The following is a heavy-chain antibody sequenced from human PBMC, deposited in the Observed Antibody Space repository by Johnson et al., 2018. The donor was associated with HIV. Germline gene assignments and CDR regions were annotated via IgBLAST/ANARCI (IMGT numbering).Heavy chain of an antibody. CDR2: IKQDGSEK. Sequence: VQLVESGGGLVQPGGSLRLSCAASGFTFSSYWMSWVRQAPGKGLEWVANIKQDGSEKNYVDSVKGRFTISRDNAKNSVYLQMNSQRAEDTAVYYCAKSTQASIVRESGPYGAFDIWGQGTMVTVSS. D-gene: IGHD3-10*01. CDR3: AKSTQASIVRESGPYGAFDI. J-gene: IGHJ3*02. CDR1: GFTFSSYW. V-gene: IGHV3-7*03.